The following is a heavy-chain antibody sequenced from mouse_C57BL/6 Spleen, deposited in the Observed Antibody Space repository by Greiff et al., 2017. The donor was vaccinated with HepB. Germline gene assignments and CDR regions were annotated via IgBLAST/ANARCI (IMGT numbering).Heavy chain of an antibody. Sequence: VQLQQPGAELVMPGASVKLSCKASGYTFTSYWITWVKQRPGQGLEWIGDIYPFSSCTNYNQKFKGKATLTVDTSSSTAYMQLSSLTSEDSAVYYCARSDYDWSVDVWGTGTTVTVSS. V-gene: IGHV1-55*01. CDR2: IYPFSSCT. J-gene: IGHJ1*03. CDR3: ARSDYDWSVDV. CDR1: GYTFTSYW. D-gene: IGHD2-4*01.